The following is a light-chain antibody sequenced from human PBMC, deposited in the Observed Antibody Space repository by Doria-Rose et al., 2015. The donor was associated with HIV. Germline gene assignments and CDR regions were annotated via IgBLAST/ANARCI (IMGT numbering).Light chain of an antibody. CDR3: HQYNNWPT. V-gene: IGKV3-15*01. CDR1: QSASTD. J-gene: IGKJ5*01. Sequence: EIVLTQSPETLSVSPGESATLSCRASQSASTDFAWYQHKPGQAPRLLIWRASTRATGIPARFSGSGSGTEFTLTISSLQSEDFEIYFCHQYNNWPTFGQGTRLDIK. CDR2: RAS.